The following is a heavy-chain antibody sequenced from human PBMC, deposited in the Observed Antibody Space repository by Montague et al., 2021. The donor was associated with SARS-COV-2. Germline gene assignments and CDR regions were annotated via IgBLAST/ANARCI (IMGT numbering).Heavy chain of an antibody. CDR3: ARHHPSITIFGAVTIGSWFDP. V-gene: IGHV4-39*01. CDR1: GGSISSSSYY. CDR2: IYYSGST. Sequence: SETLSLTCTVSGGSISSSSYYWGWIRQPPGKGLEWIGSIYYSGSTYYNPSLKSRVTISVDTSKNQFSLKLSSVTAADTAVYYCARHHPSITIFGAVTIGSWFDPWGQGTLVTVSS. J-gene: IGHJ5*02. D-gene: IGHD3-3*01.